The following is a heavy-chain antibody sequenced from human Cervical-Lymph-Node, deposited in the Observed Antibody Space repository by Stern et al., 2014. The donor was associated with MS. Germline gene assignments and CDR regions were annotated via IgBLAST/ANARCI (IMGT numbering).Heavy chain of an antibody. CDR1: GFTFSGSA. CDR2: IRSKANSYAT. V-gene: IGHV3-73*01. CDR3: TRRAGERYHDDY. D-gene: IGHD4-17*01. J-gene: IGHJ4*02. Sequence: MQLVQSGGGLVQPGGSLKLSCAASGFTFSGSAIHWVRQASGKGLEWVGRIRSKANSYATQYGASVKGRFIISRDDSKNMAYLQMNSLKTEDTAVYYCTRRAGERYHDDYWGQGTLVTVSS.